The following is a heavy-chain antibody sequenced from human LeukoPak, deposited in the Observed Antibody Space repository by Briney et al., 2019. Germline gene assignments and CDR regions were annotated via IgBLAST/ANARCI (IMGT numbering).Heavy chain of an antibody. CDR3: AKRRSRNTGPFDS. Sequence: GRSLRLSCAASGFTFSSYGMHWVRQAPGKGLEWVTASSGPNTYYADSVRGRFTISRDDSKNTVYLRMNSLRAEDTAVYYCAKRRSRNTGPFDSWGPGTLVAVSP. CDR1: GFTFSSYG. J-gene: IGHJ4*03. D-gene: IGHD6-13*01. CDR2: SSGPNT. V-gene: IGHV3-23*01.